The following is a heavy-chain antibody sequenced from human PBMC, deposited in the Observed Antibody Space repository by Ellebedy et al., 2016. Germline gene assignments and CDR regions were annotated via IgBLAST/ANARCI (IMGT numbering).Heavy chain of an antibody. CDR3: ARSPTVDTAMATASTFDY. CDR1: GGSFSGYY. D-gene: IGHD5-18*01. CDR2: INHSGST. Sequence: SETLSLTCAVYGGSFSGYYWSWIRQPPGKGLEWIGEINHSGSTNYNPSLKSRVTVSVETSKNQFSLKLSSVTAADTAVYYCARSPTVDTAMATASTFDYWGQGTLVTVSS. V-gene: IGHV4-34*01. J-gene: IGHJ4*02.